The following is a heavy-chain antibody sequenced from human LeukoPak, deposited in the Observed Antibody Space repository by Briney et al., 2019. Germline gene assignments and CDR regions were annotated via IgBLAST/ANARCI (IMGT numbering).Heavy chain of an antibody. V-gene: IGHV1-69*13. J-gene: IGHJ6*03. CDR2: IIPIFGTA. Sequence: ASVKVSCKASGATFSSYAISWVRQAPGQGLEWMGGIIPIFGTANYAQKFQGRVTITADGSTSTAYMELSSLRSEDTAVYYCARGIGYCSGGSCYDAYYYYYYMDVWGKGTTVTISS. D-gene: IGHD2-15*01. CDR1: GATFSSYA. CDR3: ARGIGYCSGGSCYDAYYYYYYMDV.